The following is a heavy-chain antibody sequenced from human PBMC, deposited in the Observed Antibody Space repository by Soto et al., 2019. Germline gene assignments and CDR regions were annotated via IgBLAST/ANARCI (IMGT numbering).Heavy chain of an antibody. CDR1: GGSIRTYY. J-gene: IGHJ6*02. CDR3: ARDRAEGSSSTPAGGMDV. CDR2: IHYSGVT. Sequence: ETLSLTCSVSGGSIRTYYWNWIRQPPGGGLEWIAYIHYSGVTNYSPSLRGQVSISIDRSNNEFSLKVSSVTAADTAVYYCARDRAEGSSSTPAGGMDVWGPGTTVTVSS. D-gene: IGHD6-6*01. V-gene: IGHV4-59*01.